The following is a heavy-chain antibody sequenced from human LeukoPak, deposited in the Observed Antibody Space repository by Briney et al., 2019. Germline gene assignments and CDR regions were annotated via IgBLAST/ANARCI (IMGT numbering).Heavy chain of an antibody. CDR3: ARAVVDTAMAYDY. CDR1: GGSIRSFY. J-gene: IGHJ4*02. Sequence: SETLSLTCTVSGGSIRSFYWSWIRQPPGKGLEWIGYIYYSGSTNYNPSLKGRVTMSADTSKNQFSLKLSSVTATDTAVYYCARAVVDTAMAYDYWGQGTLVTVSS. D-gene: IGHD5-18*01. CDR2: IYYSGST. V-gene: IGHV4-59*01.